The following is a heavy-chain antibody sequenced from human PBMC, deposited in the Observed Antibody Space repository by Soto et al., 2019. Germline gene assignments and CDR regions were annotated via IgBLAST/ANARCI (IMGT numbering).Heavy chain of an antibody. CDR3: AKTTGLRGELPPDY. D-gene: IGHD1-26*01. CDR2: ISYDGSNK. V-gene: IGHV3-30*18. CDR1: GFTFSSYG. Sequence: QVHLVESGGGVVQPGRSLRLSCAASGFTFSSYGMHWVRQAPGKGLEWVAVISYDGSNKYYADSVKGRFTISRDNSKNTLYLQMNSLRAEDTAVYYCAKTTGLRGELPPDYWGQGTLVTVSS. J-gene: IGHJ4*02.